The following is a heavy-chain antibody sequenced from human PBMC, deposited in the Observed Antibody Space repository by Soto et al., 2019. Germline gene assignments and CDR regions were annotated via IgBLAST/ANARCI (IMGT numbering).Heavy chain of an antibody. J-gene: IGHJ5*01. CDR3: TNDWQHDS. Sequence: EVQLLQSGGGLVQPGGSLRLSCAASGFTFSNYAMSWVRQAPGKGLECVSTINTNGVNRHYADSVKGRFSVSRDNSKNTLSLQMNSLRAEDTAVYYWTNDWQHDSWGQGNLVTVSS. CDR1: GFTFSNYA. V-gene: IGHV3-23*01. CDR2: INTNGVNR. D-gene: IGHD6-13*01.